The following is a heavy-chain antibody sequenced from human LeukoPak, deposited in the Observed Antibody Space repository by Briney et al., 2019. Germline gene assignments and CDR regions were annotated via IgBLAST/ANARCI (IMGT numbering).Heavy chain of an antibody. CDR3: ARVYSTNYYGSGDRPFLFDY. D-gene: IGHD3-10*01. J-gene: IGHJ4*02. CDR2: ISGSGGST. Sequence: GGSLRLSCAVSGFTSSSYGMSWVRQAPGKGLEWVSAISGSGGSTYYADSVKGRFTISRDNSKNTLYLQMNSLRADDTAVYYCARVYSTNYYGSGDRPFLFDYWGQGTVVTVSS. V-gene: IGHV3-23*01. CDR1: GFTSSSYG.